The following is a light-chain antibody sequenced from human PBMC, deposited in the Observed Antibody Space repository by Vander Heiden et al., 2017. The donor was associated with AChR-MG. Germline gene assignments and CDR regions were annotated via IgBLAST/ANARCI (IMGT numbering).Light chain of an antibody. Sequence: EIVMTQSPATLCVSPGEGATLSCRASQSIGSNLAWYQQKPGQPPRLLIYGTSTRASGLPATFRGSGSGTEFTLTITSLQSEDFAVYYCHQYDDWPQTFGRGTKLDMK. J-gene: IGKJ2*01. CDR3: HQYDDWPQT. CDR2: GTS. CDR1: QSIGSN. V-gene: IGKV3-15*01.